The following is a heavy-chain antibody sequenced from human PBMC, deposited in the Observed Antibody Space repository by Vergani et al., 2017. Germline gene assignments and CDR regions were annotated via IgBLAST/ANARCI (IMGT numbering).Heavy chain of an antibody. CDR2: IYSGGSI. Sequence: QLQLQESGPGLVKPSETLSLTCTVSGGSISSSSYYWGWIRQPPGKGLEWVSVIYSGGSIYYADSVKGRFTISRDNAKNSLYLQMNSLRAEDTAVYYCARDHTSLRFLEWSTFDPWGQGTLVTVSS. CDR3: ARDHTSLRFLEWSTFDP. CDR1: GGSISSSSYY. J-gene: IGHJ5*02. D-gene: IGHD3-3*01. V-gene: IGHV4-39*02.